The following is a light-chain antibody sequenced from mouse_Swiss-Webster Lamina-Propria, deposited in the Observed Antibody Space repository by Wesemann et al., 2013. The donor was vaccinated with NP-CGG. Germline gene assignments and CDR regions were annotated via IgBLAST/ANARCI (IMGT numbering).Light chain of an antibody. CDR2: RAS. V-gene: IGKV3-12*01. CDR3: QHSRELHTWT. J-gene: IGKJ5*01. Sequence: VDSYGNSFMHWYQQKPGQPPKLLIYRASNLESGIPARFSGSGSRTDFTLNIHPVEEEDAATYYCQHSRELHTWTFGAGTKLELK. CDR1: VDSYGNSF.